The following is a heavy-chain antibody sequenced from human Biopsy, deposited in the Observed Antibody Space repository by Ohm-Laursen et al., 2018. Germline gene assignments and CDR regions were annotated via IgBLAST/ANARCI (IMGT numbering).Heavy chain of an antibody. CDR3: ARSGWNFEFDS. Sequence: SLRLSCAASGFAVINNDISWVRQAPGKGLEWVSYISSSGITAHYADSVKGRFTISRDNAKDSLYLQMNSLRAEDTAIYYCARSGWNFEFDSWGKGTLVAVSS. V-gene: IGHV3-48*03. CDR1: GFAVINND. D-gene: IGHD6-19*01. J-gene: IGHJ4*02. CDR2: ISSSGITA.